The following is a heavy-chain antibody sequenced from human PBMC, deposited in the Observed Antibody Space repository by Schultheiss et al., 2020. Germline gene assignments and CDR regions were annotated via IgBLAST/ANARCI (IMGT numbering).Heavy chain of an antibody. Sequence: GGSLRLSCAASGFTFSSYWMHWVRQAPGKGLEWVAVISYDGSNKYYADSVKGRFTISRDNSKNTLYLQMNSLRAEDTAVYYCARDRNTDYWGQGTLVTVSS. J-gene: IGHJ4*02. V-gene: IGHV3-30*01. D-gene: IGHD1-14*01. CDR1: GFTFSSYW. CDR3: ARDRNTDY. CDR2: ISYDGSNK.